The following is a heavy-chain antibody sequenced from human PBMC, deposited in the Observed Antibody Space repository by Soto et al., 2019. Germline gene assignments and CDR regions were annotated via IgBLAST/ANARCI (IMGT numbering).Heavy chain of an antibody. CDR3: ARDSRWYTYYYGMDV. V-gene: IGHV3-30-3*01. D-gene: IGHD6-13*01. CDR1: GFTFSRYA. Sequence: HPGGSLRLSCAASGFTFSRYAMHWVRQAPGKGLEWVAAISYDGSNKYYADSVKGRFTISRDNSKNTLYLQMNSLRAEDTAVYYCARDSRWYTYYYGMDVWGQGTTATVS. CDR2: ISYDGSNK. J-gene: IGHJ6*02.